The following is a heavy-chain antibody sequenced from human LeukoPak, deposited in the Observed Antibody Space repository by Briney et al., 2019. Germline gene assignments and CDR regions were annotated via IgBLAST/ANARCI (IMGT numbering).Heavy chain of an antibody. D-gene: IGHD6-13*01. CDR1: GYTFTSYY. J-gene: IGHJ4*02. CDR3: ARDGRAAALDY. Sequence: ASVKVSCKASGYTFTSYYTHWVRQAPGQGLEWMGIINPSGGSTSYAQKFQGRVTMTRDTSTSTVYMELSSLRSEDTAVYYCARDGRAAALDYWGQGTLVTVSS. CDR2: INPSGGST. V-gene: IGHV1-46*01.